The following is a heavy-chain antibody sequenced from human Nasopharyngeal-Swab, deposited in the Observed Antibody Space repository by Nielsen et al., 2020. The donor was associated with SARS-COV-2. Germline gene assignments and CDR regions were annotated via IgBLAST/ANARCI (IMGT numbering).Heavy chain of an antibody. D-gene: IGHD3-10*01. CDR1: GGSFSGYY. J-gene: IGHJ2*01. Sequence: SETLSLTCAVYGGSFSGYYWSWIRQPPGKGLEWIGEINHSGSTNYNPSLKSRVTISVDTSKNQFSLKLSSVTAADMAVYYCARVPGFWYFDLWGRGTLVTVSS. CDR3: ARVPGFWYFDL. CDR2: INHSGST. V-gene: IGHV4-34*01.